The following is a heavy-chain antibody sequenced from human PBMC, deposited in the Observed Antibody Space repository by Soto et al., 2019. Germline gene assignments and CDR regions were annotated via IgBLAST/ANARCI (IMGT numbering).Heavy chain of an antibody. V-gene: IGHV1-69*02. D-gene: IGHD6-19*01. Sequence: QVQLVQSGAEVKKPGSSVKVSCKASGGTFSSYSINWVRQAPGQGLEWMGRITPILGIANYAQKFQGRVTITTDKSTSTAYMELRSMRSKDTAVYSCARQPSSDYSAYWGKGTLVTASS. J-gene: IGHJ4*02. CDR1: GGTFSSYS. CDR3: ARQPSSDYSAY. CDR2: ITPILGIA.